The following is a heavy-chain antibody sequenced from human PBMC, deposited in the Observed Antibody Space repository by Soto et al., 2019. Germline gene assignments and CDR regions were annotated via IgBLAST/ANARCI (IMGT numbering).Heavy chain of an antibody. J-gene: IGHJ4*02. CDR3: AREHCSSTSCPDYFDY. Sequence: QVQLQESGPGLVKPSQTLSLTCTVSGGSISSGGYYWSWIRQHPGKGLEWIGYIYYSGSTYYNPSLKSRVTISVDTSKNQFSLKLSSVTAADTAVYYCAREHCSSTSCPDYFDYWGQGTPVTVSS. D-gene: IGHD2-2*01. CDR1: GGSISSGGYY. V-gene: IGHV4-31*03. CDR2: IYYSGST.